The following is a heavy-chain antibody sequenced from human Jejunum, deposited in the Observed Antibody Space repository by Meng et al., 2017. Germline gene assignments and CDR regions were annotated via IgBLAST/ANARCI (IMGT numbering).Heavy chain of an antibody. CDR1: GGSITSNDYY. V-gene: IGHV4-30-4*01. CDR3: ARGNYFSSHDY. J-gene: IGHJ4*02. Sequence: QVQLQQSGPGLVKPSQTLSLTFTVSGGSITSNDYYCRWSRQPPGKGLEWIGFIQYSGTTYYSPSLKSRVTISTDTSQKQCSLEVSSVTAADSAVYYCARGNYFSSHDYWGQGTLVTVSS. CDR2: IQYSGTT. D-gene: IGHD4-11*01.